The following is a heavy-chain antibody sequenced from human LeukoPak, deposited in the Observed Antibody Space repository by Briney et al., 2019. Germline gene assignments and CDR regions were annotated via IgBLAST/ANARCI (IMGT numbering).Heavy chain of an antibody. D-gene: IGHD1-26*01. CDR1: GGSISSTSYY. CDR3: ASMYSGTYLSDY. J-gene: IGHJ4*02. V-gene: IGHV4-39*01. CDR2: IYHTGST. Sequence: PSETLSLTCTVSGGSISSTSYYWGWICQPPGKGLEWIGSIYHTGSTYYNPSLKRRVTISVDTSKNQFSLKLSSVTAADTTVYYCASMYSGTYLSDYWGQGILVTVSS.